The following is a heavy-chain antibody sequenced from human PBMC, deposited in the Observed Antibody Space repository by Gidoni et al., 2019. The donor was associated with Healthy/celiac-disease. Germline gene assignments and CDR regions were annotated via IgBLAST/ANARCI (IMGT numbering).Heavy chain of an antibody. Sequence: QVQLVESGGGVVQPGRSLRLSCAASGFTFSSYAMHWVRQAPGKGLEWVAVISYDGSNKYYADSVKGRFTIYRDNSKNTLYLQMNSLRAEDTAVYYCARVGILWFGELWMAPYGMDVWGQGTTVTVSS. V-gene: IGHV3-30-3*01. CDR3: ARVGILWFGELWMAPYGMDV. J-gene: IGHJ6*02. CDR1: GFTFSSYA. D-gene: IGHD3-10*01. CDR2: ISYDGSNK.